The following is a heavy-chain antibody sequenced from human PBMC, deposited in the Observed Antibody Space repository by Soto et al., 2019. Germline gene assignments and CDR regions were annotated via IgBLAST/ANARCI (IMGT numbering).Heavy chain of an antibody. Sequence: LRLSCVASGFNFDDSAMNWVRQVPGKGLEWVSGITWNSGHILYADSVKGRFTISRDNAKKSLYLELNSLRPEDTALYYCAKGRSSMIVVVMAYWGQGTPVTVSS. V-gene: IGHV3-9*01. D-gene: IGHD3-22*01. CDR2: ITWNSGHI. CDR1: GFNFDDSA. J-gene: IGHJ4*02. CDR3: AKGRSSMIVVVMAY.